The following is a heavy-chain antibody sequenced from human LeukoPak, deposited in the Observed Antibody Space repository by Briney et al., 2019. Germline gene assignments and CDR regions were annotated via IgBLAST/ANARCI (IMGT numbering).Heavy chain of an antibody. Sequence: SETLSLTCAVYGDSFSGYYWSWLRQPPGKGLEGIGEINHSGSTNYNPSLKSRVAISVDTSKNQFSLKLSSVTAADTAVYYCARDRIATNQWGYYYYYGMDVWGQGTTVTVSS. D-gene: IGHD6-13*01. J-gene: IGHJ6*02. CDR2: INHSGST. V-gene: IGHV4-34*01. CDR1: GDSFSGYY. CDR3: ARDRIATNQWGYYYYYGMDV.